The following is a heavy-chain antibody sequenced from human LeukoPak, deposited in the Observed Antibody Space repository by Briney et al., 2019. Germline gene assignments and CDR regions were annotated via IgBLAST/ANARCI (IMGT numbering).Heavy chain of an antibody. CDR2: IYHSGST. CDR3: ARGYGSGSYSHLDV. D-gene: IGHD3-10*01. CDR1: GGSISSSNW. Sequence: PSETLSLTCAVSGGSISSSNWWSWVRQPPGKGLEWIGEIYHSGSTNYNPSLKSRVTISVDKSKNQFSLKLSSVTAADTAVYYCARGYGSGSYSHLDVWGKETTVTVSS. J-gene: IGHJ6*04. V-gene: IGHV4-4*02.